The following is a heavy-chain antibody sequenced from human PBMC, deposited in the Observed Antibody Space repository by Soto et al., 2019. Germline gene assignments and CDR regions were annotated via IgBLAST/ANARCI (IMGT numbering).Heavy chain of an antibody. CDR1: GDSIIGTGW. J-gene: IGHJ6*02. V-gene: IGHV4-4*02. D-gene: IGHD3-22*01. CDR2: VYHSGAT. Sequence: QVQLQESGPGLVRPSGTLSLTCAVSGDSIIGTGWWSWVRQSPGKGLDWSGEVYHSGATNYNPSLKSRVTISVDTSRNQFSLTLGSVTAADTAVYYCVRNGYYSLDVWGQGTTVTVSS. CDR3: VRNGYYSLDV.